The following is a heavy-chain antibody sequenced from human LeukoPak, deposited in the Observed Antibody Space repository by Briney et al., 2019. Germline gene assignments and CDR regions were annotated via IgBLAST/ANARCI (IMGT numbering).Heavy chain of an antibody. CDR1: GYSFTSYW. Sequence: GESLEISCKGSGYSFTSYWIGWVRQMPGKGLEWMGIIYPGDSDTRYSPSFQGQVTISADKSISTAYLQWSSLKASDTAMYYCARMDSSSWYMYYYYMDVWGKGTTVTVSS. J-gene: IGHJ6*03. D-gene: IGHD6-13*01. CDR3: ARMDSSSWYMYYYYMDV. CDR2: IYPGDSDT. V-gene: IGHV5-51*01.